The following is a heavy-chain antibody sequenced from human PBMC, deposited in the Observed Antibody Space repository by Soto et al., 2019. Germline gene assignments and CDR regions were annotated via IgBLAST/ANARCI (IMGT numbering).Heavy chain of an antibody. D-gene: IGHD3-9*01. CDR1: GYTFTSYY. J-gene: IGHJ4*02. CDR2: INPSGGNT. V-gene: IGHV1-46*01. CDR3: ARGLLRYFDWPFDY. Sequence: SVKVSCKASGYTFTSYYMHWVRQAPGQGLEWMGIINPSGGNTSYAQKFQGRVTMTTDTSTSTAYMELSSLRSDDTAVYYCARGLLRYFDWPFDYWGQGTLVTVSS.